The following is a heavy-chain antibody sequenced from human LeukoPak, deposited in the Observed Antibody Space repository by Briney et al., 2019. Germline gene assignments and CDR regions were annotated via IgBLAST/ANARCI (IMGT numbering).Heavy chain of an antibody. CDR2: IYSGGST. CDR1: GFTLSTYA. D-gene: IGHD6-13*01. CDR3: ARDRGSSRQFDP. V-gene: IGHV3-66*01. Sequence: GGSLRLSCAASGFTLSTYAIPWVRQAPGKGLEWVSVIYSGGSTYYADSVKGRFTISRDNSKNTLYLQMNSLRAEDTAVYYCARDRGSSRQFDPWGQGTLVTVSS. J-gene: IGHJ5*02.